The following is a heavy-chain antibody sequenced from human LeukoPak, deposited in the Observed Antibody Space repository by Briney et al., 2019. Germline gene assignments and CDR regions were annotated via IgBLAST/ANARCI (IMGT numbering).Heavy chain of an antibody. J-gene: IGHJ1*01. CDR3: ASDVGYCSSTSCHRYFQH. D-gene: IGHD2-2*01. Sequence: GGSLRLSCAASGFTVSTNYMSWVRQAPGKGLEWVSLLYSGDSTYYADSVQGRFTISRDNSKNMLYLQMNSLRAEDTAIYYCASDVGYCSSTSCHRYFQHWGQGTLVTVSS. CDR1: GFTVSTNY. CDR2: LYSGDST. V-gene: IGHV3-66*01.